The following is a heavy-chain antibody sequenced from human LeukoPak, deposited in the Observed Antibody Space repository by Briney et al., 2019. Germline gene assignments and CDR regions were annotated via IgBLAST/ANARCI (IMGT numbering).Heavy chain of an antibody. D-gene: IGHD5-24*01. J-gene: IGHJ2*01. Sequence: PSETLSLTCTVSGGSISSYYWSWIRQPAGKGLEWIGRIYTSGSTNYNPSLKSRVTMSVDTSKNQFSLKLSSVTAADTAVYYCARDKVVEMPTSHWYFDLWGRGTLVTVSS. CDR2: IYTSGST. CDR3: ARDKVVEMPTSHWYFDL. V-gene: IGHV4-4*07. CDR1: GGSISSYY.